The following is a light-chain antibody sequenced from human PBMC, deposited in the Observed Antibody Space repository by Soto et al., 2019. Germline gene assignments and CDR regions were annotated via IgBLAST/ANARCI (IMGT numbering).Light chain of an antibody. CDR3: QQYNNWPPYT. J-gene: IGKJ2*01. Sequence: EIVMTQSPATLSVSPGDRATVSCRASQSISSNLAWYQHKPGQAPRLLIYGASTRATGIPDRFSGSGSGAEFTLTISNLQSEDFAVYYCQQYNNWPPYTFGQGTKLEIK. CDR2: GAS. CDR1: QSISSN. V-gene: IGKV3-15*01.